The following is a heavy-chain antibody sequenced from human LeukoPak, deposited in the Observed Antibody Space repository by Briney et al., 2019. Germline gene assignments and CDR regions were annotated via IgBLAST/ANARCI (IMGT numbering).Heavy chain of an antibody. CDR1: GFTFSNYA. Sequence: PGGSLRLSCAASGFTFSNYAMTWVRQAPGKGLEWVSSISGSGETIDYADSVEGRFTISRDNSKNTLYLHMNSLSDEDTAVYHCAKDFWPDRGADCYYSAFDIWGQGTMVTVSS. CDR3: AKDFWPDRGADCYYSAFDI. J-gene: IGHJ3*02. CDR2: ISGSGETI. D-gene: IGHD2-21*02. V-gene: IGHV3-23*01.